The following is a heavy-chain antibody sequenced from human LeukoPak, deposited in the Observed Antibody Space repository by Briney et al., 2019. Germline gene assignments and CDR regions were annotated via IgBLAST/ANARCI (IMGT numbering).Heavy chain of an antibody. CDR1: GYTFTSYA. J-gene: IGHJ5*02. Sequence: GASVKVSCTASGYTFTSYAMNWVRQAPGQGLEWMGWINTNTGNPTYAQGFTGRFVFSLDTSVSTAYLQISSLKAEDTAVYYCARAGPLLWFGDNWFDPWGQGTLVTVSS. CDR3: ARAGPLLWFGDNWFDP. D-gene: IGHD3-10*01. V-gene: IGHV7-4-1*02. CDR2: INTNTGNP.